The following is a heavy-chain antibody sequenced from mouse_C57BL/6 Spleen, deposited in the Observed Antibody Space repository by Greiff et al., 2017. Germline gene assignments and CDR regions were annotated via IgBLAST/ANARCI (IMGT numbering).Heavy chain of an antibody. CDR2: IDPSDSYT. CDR1: GYTFTSYW. D-gene: IGHD2-1*01. J-gene: IGHJ2*01. CDR3: AREDYYGNSYYFDY. Sequence: VQLQQSGAELVRPGTSVKLSCKASGYTFTSYWMHWVKQRPGQGLEWIGVIDPSDSYTNYNQKFKGKATLTVDTSSSTAYMQLSSLTSEDSAVYYCAREDYYGNSYYFDYWGQGTTLTVSS. V-gene: IGHV1-59*01.